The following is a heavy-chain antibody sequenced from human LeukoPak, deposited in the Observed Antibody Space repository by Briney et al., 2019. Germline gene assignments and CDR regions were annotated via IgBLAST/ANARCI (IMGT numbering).Heavy chain of an antibody. CDR1: GDSISNYY. D-gene: IGHD3-22*01. V-gene: IGHV4-59*08. CDR2: IRYSGSA. CDR3: ARLVYDSRGYYFDY. Sequence: PSETLSLTCTVSGDSISNYYWSWIRQPPGKGLEWIGYIRYSGSANYNPSLRSRVTTSIDTSKNQFFLKLSSVTAADTAVHHCARLVYDSRGYYFDYWGQGTLVIVSS. J-gene: IGHJ4*02.